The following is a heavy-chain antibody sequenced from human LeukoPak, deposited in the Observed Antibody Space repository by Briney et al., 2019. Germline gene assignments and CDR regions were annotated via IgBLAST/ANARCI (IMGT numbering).Heavy chain of an antibody. J-gene: IGHJ4*02. V-gene: IGHV3-9*01. CDR2: ISWNSGSI. Sequence: GGSLRLSCAASGFTFHDYAMPWVRQAPGKGLEWVSGISWNSGSIGYADSVKGRFTISRDNAKNSLYLQMNSQRAEDTALYYCAKSVGLTTGGYYFDYWGQGTLVTVSS. CDR3: AKSVGLTTGGYYFDY. CDR1: GFTFHDYA. D-gene: IGHD1-26*01.